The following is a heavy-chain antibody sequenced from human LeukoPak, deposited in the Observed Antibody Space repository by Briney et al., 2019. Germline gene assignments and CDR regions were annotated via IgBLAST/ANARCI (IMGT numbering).Heavy chain of an antibody. D-gene: IGHD3-10*01. CDR3: ARDYMVRD. Sequence: GGSLRLSCAASGVTFSSFAMNWVRQAPRKGLEWVAVVSYDGNIKYYADSMKGRFTISRDNSKNTLYLQMNSLRTEDTAVYFCARDYMVRDWGQGTLVTVSS. CDR1: GVTFSSFA. J-gene: IGHJ4*02. V-gene: IGHV3-30*04. CDR2: VSYDGNIK.